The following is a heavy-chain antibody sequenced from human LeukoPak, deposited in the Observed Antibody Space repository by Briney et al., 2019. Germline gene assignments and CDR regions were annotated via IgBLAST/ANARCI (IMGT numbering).Heavy chain of an antibody. D-gene: IGHD6-19*01. Sequence: GGSLRLSCAASGFTLSTYWMTWLRQAPGKGLEWVANIKQDGSEKYYVDSVKGRFTISRENDKKLLYLQMNSLRVEDTAVYYCARDRGSSGRLGRFDNWRQGTLVTVSP. CDR3: ARDRGSSGRLGRFDN. J-gene: IGHJ4*02. CDR2: IKQDGSEK. V-gene: IGHV3-7*01. CDR1: GFTLSTYW.